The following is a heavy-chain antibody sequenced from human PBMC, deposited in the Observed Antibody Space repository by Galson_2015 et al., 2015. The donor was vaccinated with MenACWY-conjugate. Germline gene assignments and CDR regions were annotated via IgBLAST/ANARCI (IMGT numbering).Heavy chain of an antibody. D-gene: IGHD3-22*01. CDR3: ARDRNYYDSSGYYSPYYYYYGMDY. CDR2: ICYSGST. J-gene: IGHJ6*02. V-gene: IGHV4-59*01. Sequence: SETLSLTCTVSGGSISSYYWSWIRQPPGKGLEWIGYICYSGSTNYNPSLKSRVTISVDTSKNQFSLKLSSVTAADTAVYYCARDRNYYDSSGYYSPYYYYYGMDYWGQGTLVTVSS. CDR1: GGSISSYY.